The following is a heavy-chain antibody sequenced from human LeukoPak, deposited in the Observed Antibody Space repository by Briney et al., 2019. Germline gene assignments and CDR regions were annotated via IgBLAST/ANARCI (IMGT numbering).Heavy chain of an antibody. Sequence: PGGSLRLSCAASGFTFSSYAMCGVRQAPGKGLEWVSAISGSGGSTYYADSVKGRFTISIDNSKNTLYLQMNSLRAEDTAVYYCVNYPPGSSYYFRYWDQGTLVTVSS. CDR2: ISGSGGST. D-gene: IGHD6-13*01. CDR1: GFTFSSYA. CDR3: VNYPPGSSYYFRY. V-gene: IGHV3-23*01. J-gene: IGHJ4*02.